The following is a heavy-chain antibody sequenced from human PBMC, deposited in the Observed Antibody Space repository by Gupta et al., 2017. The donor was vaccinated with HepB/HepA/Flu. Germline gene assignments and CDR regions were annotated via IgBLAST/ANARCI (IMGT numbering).Heavy chain of an antibody. J-gene: IGHJ4*02. V-gene: IGHV3-74*03. CDR2: NKSDGSGE. CDR1: GFIFNDYW. CDR3: ARDGIYSNGKPPFDA. D-gene: IGHD2/OR15-2a*01. Sequence: EVHLVESGGGVVQPGGSLRLSCVASGFIFNDYWMHWVRQVPGKGLLWVARNKSDGSGETYADSGKGRVTISRDNAKDTLYVQMNSLRPEDTAVYYCARDGIYSNGKPPFDAGGQGTLVTVSS.